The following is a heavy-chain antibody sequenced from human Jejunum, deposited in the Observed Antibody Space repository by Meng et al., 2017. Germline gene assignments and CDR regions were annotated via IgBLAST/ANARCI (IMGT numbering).Heavy chain of an antibody. Sequence: GGSLRLSCVASGFTFSDYGMHWARQAPGKGLEWVALIWYDGSNKYYADSVKGRFSISRDNSKNTLYLEMSSLRDEDTAAYYCAKQWGSGNYLDYWGQGAQVTVSS. D-gene: IGHD1-26*01. CDR2: IWYDGSNK. V-gene: IGHV3-33*06. J-gene: IGHJ4*02. CDR3: AKQWGSGNYLDY. CDR1: GFTFSDYG.